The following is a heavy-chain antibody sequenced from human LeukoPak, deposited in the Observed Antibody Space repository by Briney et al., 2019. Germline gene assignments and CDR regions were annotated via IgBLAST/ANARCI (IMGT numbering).Heavy chain of an antibody. CDR2: TYYRSKCFN. D-gene: IGHD4-17*01. CDR1: GDSISSNSAA. CDR3: ARLSTVTTSFDY. V-gene: IGHV6-1*01. Sequence: SQTLSLTCAISGDSISSNSAACNWIRQSPSRGLEWLGRTYYRSKCFNDYAVSVKSRITINPDTSKNQFSLQLNSVTAADTAVYYCARLSTVTTSFDYWGQGTLVTVSS. J-gene: IGHJ4*02.